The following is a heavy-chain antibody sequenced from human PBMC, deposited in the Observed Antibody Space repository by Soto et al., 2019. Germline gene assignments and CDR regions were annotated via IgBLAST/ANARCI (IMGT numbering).Heavy chain of an antibody. J-gene: IGHJ4*02. CDR2: IYYPGNT. CDR1: GDAINSDNYY. D-gene: IGHD2-8*01. V-gene: IGHV4-39*01. CDR3: PRLECMATFSYYFDY. Sequence: QLQLQESGPELVKPSETLSLTCSVSGDAINSDNYYWGWIRQPPGKGLEWIGSIYYPGNTYYNPSLKTLVTIYLDLTKSRSSLMIKPVTPANSSVYFCPRLECMATFSYYFDYWGQGTLVTVSS.